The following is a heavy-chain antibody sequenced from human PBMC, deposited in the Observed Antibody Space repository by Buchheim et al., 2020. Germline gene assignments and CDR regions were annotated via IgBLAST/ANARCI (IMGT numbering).Heavy chain of an antibody. D-gene: IGHD4-23*01. J-gene: IGHJ4*02. Sequence: QVQLVESGGGVVQPGRSLRLSCAASGFTFSSYGMHWVRQAPGKGLEWVAVIWYDGSNKYYADSVKGRFTISRDNSKNTLYLHINSLRAEDTAVYYCARDGATVVMDYWGQGTL. V-gene: IGHV3-33*01. CDR1: GFTFSSYG. CDR2: IWYDGSNK. CDR3: ARDGATVVMDY.